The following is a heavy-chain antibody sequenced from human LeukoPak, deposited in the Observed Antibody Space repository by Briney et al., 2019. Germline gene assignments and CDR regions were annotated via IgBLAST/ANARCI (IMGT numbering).Heavy chain of an antibody. CDR2: IIPIFSTA. V-gene: IGHV1-69*13. CDR1: GGTFSSYG. J-gene: IGHJ6*02. CDR3: AREVAAAMFHYAMDV. D-gene: IGHD6-13*01. Sequence: GASVNVSCKASGGTFSSYGVSWVRQAPGQGLEWMGGIIPIFSTANYAQKFQGRVTITADESTRTAYMELSSLGSEDTAVYYCAREVAAAMFHYAMDVWGQGTTVTVSS.